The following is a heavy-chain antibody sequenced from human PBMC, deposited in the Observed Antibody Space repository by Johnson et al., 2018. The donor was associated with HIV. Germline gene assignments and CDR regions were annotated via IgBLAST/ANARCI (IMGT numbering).Heavy chain of an antibody. CDR3: ARQFRSVGAPDAFDI. D-gene: IGHD1-26*01. CDR2: ISWNSGSI. Sequence: VQLVESGGGVVQPGRSMRLSCAASGFTFDDYAMHWVRQAPGKGLEWVSGISWNSGSIGYADSVKGRFTISRDNAKNSLYLQMNSLRAEDTAVSYCARQFRSVGAPDAFDIWGQGTMVTISS. J-gene: IGHJ3*02. CDR1: GFTFDDYA. V-gene: IGHV3-9*01.